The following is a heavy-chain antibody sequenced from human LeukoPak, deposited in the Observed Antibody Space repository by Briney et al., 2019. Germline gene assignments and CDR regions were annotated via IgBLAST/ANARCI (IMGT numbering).Heavy chain of an antibody. V-gene: IGHV1-18*01. Sequence: ASVKVSCKTSGYTFNNFGITWVRQAPGQGPEWIGWISIGDGRTHYGRKFQDRVSMTREMSSNTAFLELNSLGSDDTAVYFCSRSYYSSSWYYFDHWGQGTLVIVSS. CDR1: GYTFNNFG. CDR2: ISIGDGRT. D-gene: IGHD2-15*01. J-gene: IGHJ4*02. CDR3: SRSYYSSSWYYFDH.